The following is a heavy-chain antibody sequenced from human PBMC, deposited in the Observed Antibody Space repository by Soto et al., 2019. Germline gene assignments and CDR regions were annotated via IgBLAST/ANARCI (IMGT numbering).Heavy chain of an antibody. CDR3: AKGSSGHYDSLDY. CDR1: GFTFKTYT. Sequence: GGSLRLSCAASGFTFKTYTMNWVRQAPGQGLEWVSAIIGSGTDTYYADSVKGRFTISRDNSKNTLYLLMNSLRAEDTAVYYCAKGSSGHYDSLDYWGQGTQVTVSS. D-gene: IGHD3-22*01. V-gene: IGHV3-23*01. J-gene: IGHJ4*02. CDR2: IIGSGTDT.